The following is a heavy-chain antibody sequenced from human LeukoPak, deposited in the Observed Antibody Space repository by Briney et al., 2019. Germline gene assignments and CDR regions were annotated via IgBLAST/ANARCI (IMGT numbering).Heavy chain of an antibody. CDR2: IWYDGSNK. CDR1: GFTFSSYG. J-gene: IGHJ5*02. D-gene: IGHD4-17*01. CDR3: ARLYGTYPGWFDP. Sequence: PGGSLRLSCAASGFTFSSYGMHWVRQAPGKGLEWVAVIWYDGSNKYYADSVKGRFTISRDNSKNTLYPQMNSLRAEDTAVYYCARLYGTYPGWFDPWGQGTLVTVSS. V-gene: IGHV3-33*01.